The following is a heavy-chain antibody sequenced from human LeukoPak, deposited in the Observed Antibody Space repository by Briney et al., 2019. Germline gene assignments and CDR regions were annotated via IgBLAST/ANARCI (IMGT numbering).Heavy chain of an antibody. CDR3: ATQSIAAVGY. D-gene: IGHD6-13*01. V-gene: IGHV4-39*01. CDR1: GGSISSSSDY. CDR2: IYYSGST. Sequence: NPSETLSLTCTVSGGSISSSSDYWGWIRQPPGKGLEWIGSIYYSGSTYYNPSLKSRVTISVDTSKNQFSLKLSSVTAADTAVYYCATQSIAAVGYWGQGTLVTVSS. J-gene: IGHJ4*02.